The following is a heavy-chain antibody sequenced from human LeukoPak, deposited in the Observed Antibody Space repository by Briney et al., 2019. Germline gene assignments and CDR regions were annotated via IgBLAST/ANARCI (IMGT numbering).Heavy chain of an antibody. CDR1: GFTFNSYA. D-gene: IGHD6-13*01. CDR2: ITSNSSTI. Sequence: HAGGSLRLSCAASGFTFNSYAMSWVRQAPGKGLEWISYITSNSSTIYYADSVKSRFTISRDNAKNSLYLQMNSLRAEDTAVYYCARGTRIAAARGAFDIWGQGTMVTVSS. J-gene: IGHJ3*02. V-gene: IGHV3-48*04. CDR3: ARGTRIAAARGAFDI.